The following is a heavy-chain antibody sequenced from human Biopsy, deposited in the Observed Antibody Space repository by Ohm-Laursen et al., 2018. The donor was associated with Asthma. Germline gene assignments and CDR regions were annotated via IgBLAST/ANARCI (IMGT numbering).Heavy chain of an antibody. CDR2: TNERGVT. Sequence: SQTLSLTCAVYPGSFSGFFWTWIRQSPGKGLEWVGETNERGVTNNNPSLKSRVIISIGTYWNRVSLKLTSATAADTAVYYCARGPELDVWGQGTTVTVSS. CDR3: ARGPELDV. V-gene: IGHV4-34*01. CDR1: PGSFSGFF. J-gene: IGHJ6*02.